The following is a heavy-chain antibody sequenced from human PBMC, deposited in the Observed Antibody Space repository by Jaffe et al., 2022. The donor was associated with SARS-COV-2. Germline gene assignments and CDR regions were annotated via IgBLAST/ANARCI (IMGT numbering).Heavy chain of an antibody. CDR3: ARQWYSSTWMVMDV. J-gene: IGHJ6*02. CDR1: GFTFSSNW. Sequence: EVQLVESGGGLVQPGESLRLSCAASGFTFSSNWMHWVRQTPGKGLVWVSRISTDGSSTDYADSVKGRFTISRDNAKNTLYLQINSLRDDDTAVYFCARQWYSSTWMVMDVWGQGTTVTVSS. V-gene: IGHV3-74*01. D-gene: IGHD6-13*01. CDR2: ISTDGSST.